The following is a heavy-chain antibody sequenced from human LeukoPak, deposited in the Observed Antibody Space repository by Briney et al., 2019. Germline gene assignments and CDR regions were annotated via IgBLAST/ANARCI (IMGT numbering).Heavy chain of an antibody. CDR2: IDHSGST. Sequence: PSETLSFTCAVYGGSFSGYYWSWIRQPPGKGLEWIGEIDHSGSTNYNPSLKSRVTISVDTSKNQFSLKLSSVTAADTAVYYCASLGRGFSDDYWGQGTLVTVSS. CDR3: ASLGRGFSDDY. D-gene: IGHD3-10*01. CDR1: GGSFSGYY. V-gene: IGHV4-34*01. J-gene: IGHJ4*02.